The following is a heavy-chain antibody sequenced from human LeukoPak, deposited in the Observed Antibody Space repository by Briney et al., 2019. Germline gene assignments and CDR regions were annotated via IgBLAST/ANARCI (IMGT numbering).Heavy chain of an antibody. D-gene: IGHD4-17*01. CDR1: GFTVSSNY. Sequence: PGGSLRLSCAASGFTVSSNYMSWVRQAPGKGLEWVSVIYSGRGTNYADSVKGRFTISRDNSKNTLYLQMNSLRAEDTAVYYCAKCRDYGDPWYMDVWGKGTTVTISS. V-gene: IGHV3-53*01. CDR3: AKCRDYGDPWYMDV. CDR2: IYSGRGT. J-gene: IGHJ6*03.